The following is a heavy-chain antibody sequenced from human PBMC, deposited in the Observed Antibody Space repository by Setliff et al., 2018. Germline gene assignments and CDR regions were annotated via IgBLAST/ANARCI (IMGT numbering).Heavy chain of an antibody. CDR2: IIPIFGTA. V-gene: IGHV1-69*05. D-gene: IGHD3-3*01. CDR1: GGTFSSYD. J-gene: IGHJ4*02. Sequence: SVKVSCKASGGTFSSYDISWVRQAPGQGLEWMGRIIPIFGTANYAQKFQGRVTITRDTSASTVYMELSSLRSEDTAVYYCARAPASRLLSYFDYWGQGTLVTVSS. CDR3: ARAPASRLLSYFDY.